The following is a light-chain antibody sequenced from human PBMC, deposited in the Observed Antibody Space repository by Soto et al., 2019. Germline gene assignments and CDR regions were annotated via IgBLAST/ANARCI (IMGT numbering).Light chain of an antibody. CDR3: QQYGSSPRT. CDR2: SAS. V-gene: IGKV3-20*01. Sequence: IVLTQSPGTLSLSPGERATLSCRASQSVSSSYLAWYQQKPGQAPRLLIYSASSRATGIPDRFSGSGSGTDFTLTISRLEPEDLAVYYCQQYGSSPRTFGRGTKVDI. J-gene: IGKJ1*01. CDR1: QSVSSSY.